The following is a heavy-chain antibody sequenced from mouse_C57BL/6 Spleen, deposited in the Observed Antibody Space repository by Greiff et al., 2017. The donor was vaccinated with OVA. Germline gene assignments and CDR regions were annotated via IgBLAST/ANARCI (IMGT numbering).Heavy chain of an antibody. J-gene: IGHJ2*01. Sequence: EVQLQESGGGLVKPGGSLKLSCAASGFTFSSYAMSWVRQTPEKRLEWVATISDGGSYTYYPDNVKGRFTISRDNAKNNLYLQMSHLKSEDTAMYYCARGTGSSTYYFDYWGQGTTLTVSS. V-gene: IGHV5-4*01. CDR2: ISDGGSYT. D-gene: IGHD1-1*01. CDR3: ARGTGSSTYYFDY. CDR1: GFTFSSYA.